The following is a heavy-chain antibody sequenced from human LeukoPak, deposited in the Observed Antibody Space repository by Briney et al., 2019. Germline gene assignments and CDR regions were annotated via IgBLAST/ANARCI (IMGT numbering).Heavy chain of an antibody. CDR2: ITYDGRDK. CDR1: GFTFSSYP. V-gene: IGHV3-30*04. J-gene: IGHJ4*02. Sequence: PGGSLRLSCAASGFTFSSYPLHWVRQAPGKGLEWVAVITYDGRDKYYGDSVQGRFTISRDTSKNTLSLQMNSLRTEDAAVYYCARGPSLQKYFDYWGQGTLVTVSS. CDR3: ARGPSLQKYFDY.